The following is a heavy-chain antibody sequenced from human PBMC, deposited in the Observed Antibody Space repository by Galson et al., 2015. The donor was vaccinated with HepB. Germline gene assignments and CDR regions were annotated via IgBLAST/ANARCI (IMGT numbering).Heavy chain of an antibody. Sequence: SVKVSCKASGYTFTGYYMHWVRQAPGQGLEWMGWINPNSGGTNYAQKFQGWVTMTRDTSISTAYMELSRLRSDDAAVYYCARVRKNNYYYYGMDVWGQGTTVTVSS. J-gene: IGHJ6*02. CDR1: GYTFTGYY. V-gene: IGHV1-2*04. CDR3: ARVRKNNYYYYGMDV. CDR2: INPNSGGT.